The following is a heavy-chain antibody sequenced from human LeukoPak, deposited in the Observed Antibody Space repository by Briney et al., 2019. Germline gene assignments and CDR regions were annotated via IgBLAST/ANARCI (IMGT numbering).Heavy chain of an antibody. V-gene: IGHV3-23*01. CDR3: ARKGQGSNWAAKYFQN. Sequence: PGGSLRLSCAASGFTFSSYAMSWVRQAPGKGLEWVSAISGSGGTGTYYADSVKGRFTISRDNSKNTLYLQMNSLRAEDTAVYYCARKGQGSNWAAKYFQNWGQGTLVTVSS. D-gene: IGHD6-13*01. CDR2: ISGSGGTGT. J-gene: IGHJ1*01. CDR1: GFTFSSYA.